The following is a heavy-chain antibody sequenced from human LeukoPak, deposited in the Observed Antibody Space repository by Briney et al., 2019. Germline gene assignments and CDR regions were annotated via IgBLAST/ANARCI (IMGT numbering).Heavy chain of an antibody. Sequence: ASGKVSCKASGYTFTSYYMHWVRQAPGQGIEWMGIINPSGGSTSYAQKFQGRVTITADKSTSTAYMELSSLRSEDTAVYYCARDAQGITMVRGATNWFDPWGQGTLVTVSS. J-gene: IGHJ5*02. CDR1: GYTFTSYY. D-gene: IGHD3-10*01. CDR3: ARDAQGITMVRGATNWFDP. V-gene: IGHV1-46*01. CDR2: INPSGGST.